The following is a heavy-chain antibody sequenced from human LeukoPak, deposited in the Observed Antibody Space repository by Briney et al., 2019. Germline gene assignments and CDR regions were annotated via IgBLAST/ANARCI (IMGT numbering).Heavy chain of an antibody. V-gene: IGHV1-8*03. J-gene: IGHJ3*02. D-gene: IGHD5-12*01. Sequence: ASVKVSCKASGYTFTSYDINWVRQATGQGLEWMGWMNPNSGNTGYAQKFQGRVTITRNTSISTAYMELSSLRSEDTAVYYCAREVATIGDAFDIWGQGTMVTVSS. CDR2: MNPNSGNT. CDR3: AREVATIGDAFDI. CDR1: GYTFTSYD.